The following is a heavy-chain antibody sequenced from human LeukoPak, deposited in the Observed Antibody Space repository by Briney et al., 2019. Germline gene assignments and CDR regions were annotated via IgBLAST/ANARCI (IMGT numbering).Heavy chain of an antibody. Sequence: GGSLRLSCAASGFTFSSYGMHWARQAPGKGLEWVAVISYDGSYKYYADSVRGRFTISRDNSKNTLYLQMNSLRTEDTAVYYCAKDLRWTGFFDYWGQGTLVTVSS. D-gene: IGHD4-23*01. V-gene: IGHV3-30*18. CDR1: GFTFSSYG. CDR3: AKDLRWTGFFDY. CDR2: ISYDGSYK. J-gene: IGHJ4*02.